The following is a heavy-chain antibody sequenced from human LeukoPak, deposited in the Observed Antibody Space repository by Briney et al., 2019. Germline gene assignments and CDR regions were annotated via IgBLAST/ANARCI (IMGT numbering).Heavy chain of an antibody. J-gene: IGHJ5*02. CDR2: IYYSGST. Sequence: SETLSLTCTVSGGSISSSSYYWGWIRQPPGKGLEWIGSIYYSGSTYYNPSLKSRVTISVDTSKNQFSLKLSSVTAADTAVYYCAAPLLGYCSGGSCYATWGQGTLVTVSS. CDR1: GGSISSSSYY. D-gene: IGHD2-15*01. V-gene: IGHV4-39*01. CDR3: AAPLLGYCSGGSCYAT.